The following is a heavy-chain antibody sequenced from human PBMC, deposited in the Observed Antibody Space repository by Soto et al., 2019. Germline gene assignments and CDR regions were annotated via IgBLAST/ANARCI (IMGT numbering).Heavy chain of an antibody. CDR2: MNAKSGDT. D-gene: IGHD3-16*01. V-gene: IGHV1-8*01. J-gene: IGHJ6*02. Sequence: QAHLEQSGAEVKRPGASVKVSCKASGYTFSDFDIIWLRQASGQGPEWMGWMNAKSGDTFFAQRFQGKFNMTGDTSLSTAYMEVGSLTSDDTAMYYCARGNPFNYAGFDVWGQGTTVAVSS. CDR3: ARGNPFNYAGFDV. CDR1: GYTFSDFD.